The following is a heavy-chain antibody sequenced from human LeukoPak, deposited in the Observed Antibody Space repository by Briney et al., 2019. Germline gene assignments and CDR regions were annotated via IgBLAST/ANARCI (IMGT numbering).Heavy chain of an antibody. D-gene: IGHD2-2*02. V-gene: IGHV1-69*05. CDR3: ARVPPQGYCSSTSCYTGYYYYYMDV. Sequence: SVKVSCKASGGTFSSYAISWVRQAPGQGLEWMGVIIPIFGTANYAQKFQGRVTITTDESTSTAYMELSSLRSEDTAVYYCARVPPQGYCSSTSCYTGYYYYYMDVWGKGTTVTVSS. CDR1: GGTFSSYA. CDR2: IIPIFGTA. J-gene: IGHJ6*03.